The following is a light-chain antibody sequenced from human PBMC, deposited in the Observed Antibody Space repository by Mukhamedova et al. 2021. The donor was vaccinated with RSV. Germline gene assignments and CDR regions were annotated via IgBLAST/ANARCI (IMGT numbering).Light chain of an antibody. Sequence: SSQSLLHSNGYNFLAWYLQTPGQSPHLLIYLGSNRASGVPDRFSGSGSGTDFTLKITRLEAEDVGVYYCLQSLQIPPWTFGQGS. CDR2: LGS. CDR3: LQSLQIPPWT. V-gene: IGKV2-28*01. J-gene: IGKJ1*01. CDR1: QSLLHSNGYNF.